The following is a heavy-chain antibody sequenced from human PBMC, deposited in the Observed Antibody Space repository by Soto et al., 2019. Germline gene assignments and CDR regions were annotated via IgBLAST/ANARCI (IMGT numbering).Heavy chain of an antibody. Sequence: SETLSLTCTVSGGSLSRGYFYWSWIRQHPVKGLEWIGYIFYTGTTYYNPSLDSRVTISVDTSENQFSLKLNSVTAADTAVYYCARLTSSSGWSIFDYWGQGTQVTVSS. CDR2: IFYTGTT. D-gene: IGHD6-19*01. J-gene: IGHJ4*02. V-gene: IGHV4-31*03. CDR3: ARLTSSSGWSIFDY. CDR1: GGSLSRGYFY.